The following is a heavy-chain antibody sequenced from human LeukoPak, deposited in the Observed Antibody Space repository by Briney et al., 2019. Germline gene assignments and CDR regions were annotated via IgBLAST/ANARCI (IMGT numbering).Heavy chain of an antibody. D-gene: IGHD1-26*01. V-gene: IGHV1-69*01. J-gene: IGHJ4*02. CDR2: IIPIFGTA. CDR3: ARHGGATQAFDY. Sequence: ASVKVSCKASGGTFSSYAISWVRQAPGQGLEWMGGIIPIFGTANYAQKFQGRVTITADESTSTAYMELSSLRSEDTAVYYCARHGGATQAFDYWGQGTLVTVSS. CDR1: GGTFSSYA.